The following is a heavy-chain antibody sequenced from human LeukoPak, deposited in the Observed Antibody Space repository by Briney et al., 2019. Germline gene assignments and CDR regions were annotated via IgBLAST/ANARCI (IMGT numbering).Heavy chain of an antibody. CDR1: GGSFGGYY. CDR2: INHSGST. D-gene: IGHD2-8*01. J-gene: IGHJ5*02. CDR3: ARARWYCTNGVCYRSWFDP. V-gene: IGHV4-34*01. Sequence: SETLSLTCAVYGGSFGGYYWSWIRQPPGKGLEWIGEINHSGSTNYNPSLKSRVTISVDTSKNQFSLKLSSVTAADTAVYYCARARWYCTNGVCYRSWFDPWGQGTLVTVSS.